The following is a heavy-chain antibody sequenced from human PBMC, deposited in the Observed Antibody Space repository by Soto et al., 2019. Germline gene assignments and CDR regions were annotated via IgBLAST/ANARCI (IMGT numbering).Heavy chain of an antibody. CDR1: GFTFSSYD. CDR3: ARSLGSGYGDDTGAFDI. Sequence: PGGSLRLSCAASGFTFSSYDMHWVRQATGKGLEWVSAIGTAGDTYYPGSVKGRFTISRENAKNSLCLQMNSLRAGDTAVYYCARSLGSGYGDDTGAFDIWGQGTMVTVSS. V-gene: IGHV3-13*01. CDR2: IGTAGDT. D-gene: IGHD4-17*01. J-gene: IGHJ3*02.